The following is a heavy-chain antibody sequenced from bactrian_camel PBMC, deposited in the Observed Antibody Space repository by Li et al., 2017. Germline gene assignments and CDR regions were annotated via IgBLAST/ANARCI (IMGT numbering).Heavy chain of an antibody. V-gene: IGHV3S53*01. CDR2: IDSDGST. CDR1: GDLYCSYD. J-gene: IGHJ4*01. D-gene: IGHD5*01. Sequence: HVQLVESGGGSVQRGGSLRLSCAASGDLYCSYDMSWYRQGPGKEREFVSAIDSDGSTSYADSVKGRFTISIDNAKTTLYLQMNNLRADDTAMYYCAIGLFADFGLGRGTQVTVS.